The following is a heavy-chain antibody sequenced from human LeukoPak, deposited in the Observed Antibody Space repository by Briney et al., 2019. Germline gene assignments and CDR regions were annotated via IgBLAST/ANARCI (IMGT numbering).Heavy chain of an antibody. CDR1: GYTFTDYY. CDR3: ARGVAGPYYYYYMDV. D-gene: IGHD6-19*01. J-gene: IGHJ6*03. V-gene: IGHV1-2*02. CDR2: INPNSGGT. Sequence: SVKVSCKASGYTFTDYYMHWVRQAPGQGLEWMGWINPNSGGTNYAQKFQGRVIMTRDTSISTAYMELSRLTSDDTAVYYCARGVAGPYYYYYMDVWGRGTTVTVSS.